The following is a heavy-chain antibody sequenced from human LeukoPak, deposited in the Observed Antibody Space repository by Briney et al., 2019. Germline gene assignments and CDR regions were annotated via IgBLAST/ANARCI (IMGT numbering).Heavy chain of an antibody. CDR2: IIPIFGTA. CDR1: GGTFISYA. CDR3: ASLDTAIASGEVDY. Sequence: ASVKVSCKASGGTFISYAISWVRQAPGQGLEWMGGIIPIFGTANYAQKFQGRVTITADESTSTAYMELSSLRSEDTAVYYCASLDTAIASGEVDYWGQGTLVTVSS. V-gene: IGHV1-69*13. J-gene: IGHJ4*02. D-gene: IGHD5-18*01.